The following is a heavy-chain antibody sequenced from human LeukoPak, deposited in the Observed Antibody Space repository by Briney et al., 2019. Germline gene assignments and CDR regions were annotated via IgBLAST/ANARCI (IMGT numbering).Heavy chain of an antibody. CDR2: ISGSGGST. V-gene: IGHV3-23*01. D-gene: IGHD6-13*01. CDR1: GFTFSSYA. CDR3: AKGQRGSSWNNWFDP. J-gene: IGHJ5*02. Sequence: LPGGSLRLSCAASGFTFSSYAMSWVRQAPGKGLEWVSAISGSGGSTYYADSVKGRFTISRDNSKNTLYLQMNSLRAEDTAVYYCAKGQRGSSWNNWFDPWGQGTLVTVSS.